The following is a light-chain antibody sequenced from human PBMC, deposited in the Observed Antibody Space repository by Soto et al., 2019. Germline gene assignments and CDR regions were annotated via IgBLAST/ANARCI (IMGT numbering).Light chain of an antibody. Sequence: DIVMTQSPLSLPVTPGEPASISCRSSQSLLHSNGYNYLDWYLQKPGQSPQLLIYLGSNRASGVPDRFSGSGSRTDFTLRISRVEGEDVGVYYCMQALQTPYTFGQGTKLEIK. V-gene: IGKV2-28*01. J-gene: IGKJ2*01. CDR1: QSLLHSNGYNY. CDR3: MQALQTPYT. CDR2: LGS.